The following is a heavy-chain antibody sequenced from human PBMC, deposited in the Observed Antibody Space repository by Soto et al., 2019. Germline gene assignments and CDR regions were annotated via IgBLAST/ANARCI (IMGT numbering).Heavy chain of an antibody. CDR2: INHSGIT. CDR3: ARGRLEWLLLGYGVDV. D-gene: IGHD3-3*01. V-gene: IGHV4-34*01. Sequence: PSETLSLTCAVYGGSFSDYYGTWIRQSPGKGLEWIGEINHSGITYYNPSLKSRVSISVDTSENQFSLELRSVTAADTAMYYCARGRLEWLLLGYGVDVWGQGTPVTVSS. CDR1: GGSFSDYY. J-gene: IGHJ6*02.